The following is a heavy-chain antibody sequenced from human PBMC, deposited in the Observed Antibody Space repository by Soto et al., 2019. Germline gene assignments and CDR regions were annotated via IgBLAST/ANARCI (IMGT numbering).Heavy chain of an antibody. CDR2: INPNSGGT. Sequence: QVQLVQSGAEVKKPGASVKVSCKASGYTFTGYYMHWVRQAPGQGLEWMGWINPNSGGTNYAQKFQGRVTITRDTSISTAYMELSRLRSDDTAVYHCARALYFGGIAARVVDYWGQGSLVTVSS. V-gene: IGHV1-2*02. J-gene: IGHJ4*02. D-gene: IGHD6-6*01. CDR1: GYTFTGYY. CDR3: ARALYFGGIAARVVDY.